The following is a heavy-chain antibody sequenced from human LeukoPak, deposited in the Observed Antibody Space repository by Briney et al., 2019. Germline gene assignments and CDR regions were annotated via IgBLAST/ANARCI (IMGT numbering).Heavy chain of an antibody. V-gene: IGHV3-33*01. CDR2: IWYDGSNK. D-gene: IGHD5-18*01. CDR1: GFTFSSYG. CDR3: ARDGNGGTSMVLDY. Sequence: PGGSLRLSCAASGFTFSSYGMHWVRQAPGKGLEWVAVIWYDGSNKYYADSVKGRFTISRDNSKNTLYLQMNSLRAEDTAVYYCARDGNGGTSMVLDYWGQGTLVTVSS. J-gene: IGHJ4*02.